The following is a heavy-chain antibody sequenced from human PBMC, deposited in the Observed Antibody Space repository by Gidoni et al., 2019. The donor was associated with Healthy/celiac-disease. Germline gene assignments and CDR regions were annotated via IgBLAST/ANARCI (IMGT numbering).Heavy chain of an antibody. J-gene: IGHJ6*02. CDR2: ISSSSSTI. V-gene: IGHV3-48*02. CDR3: ARPKRDYYYYGMDV. CDR1: VFPFSSYS. Sequence: VASGGGLVQPGGSLRLSCAASVFPFSSYSMNWVRQAPGKGLEWVSYISSSSSTIYYADSVKGRFTISRDNAKNSLYLQRNSLRDEDTAVYYCARPKRDYYYYGMDVWGQGTTVTVSS.